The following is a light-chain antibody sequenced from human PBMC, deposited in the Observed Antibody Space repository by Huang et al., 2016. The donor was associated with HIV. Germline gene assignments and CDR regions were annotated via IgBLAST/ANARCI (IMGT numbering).Light chain of an antibody. J-gene: IGKJ3*01. V-gene: IGKV3-11*01. CDR2: DAS. CDR3: QQRSNWPPFT. Sequence: EILLTQSPATLSLSPGEKVTLSCRASHDINTYLAWYQQKRGQAPRLLIYDASYRATDIPARFRGSGSGTNFTLTINNLEPEDFAVYFCQQRSNWPPFTFGPGTKVDVK. CDR1: HDINTY.